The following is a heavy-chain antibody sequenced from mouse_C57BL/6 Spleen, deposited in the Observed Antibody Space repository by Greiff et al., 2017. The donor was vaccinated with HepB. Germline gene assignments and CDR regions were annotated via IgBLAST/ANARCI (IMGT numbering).Heavy chain of an antibody. D-gene: IGHD4-1*01. Sequence: VQLQQSGAELVKPGASVKISCKASGYAFSSYWMNWVKQRPGKGLEWIGQIYPGDGDTNYNGKFKGKATLTADKSSSTAYMQLSSLTSEYSAVYFCARSNWDPYFDYWGQGTTLTVSS. V-gene: IGHV1-80*01. CDR2: IYPGDGDT. CDR1: GYAFSSYW. CDR3: ARSNWDPYFDY. J-gene: IGHJ2*01.